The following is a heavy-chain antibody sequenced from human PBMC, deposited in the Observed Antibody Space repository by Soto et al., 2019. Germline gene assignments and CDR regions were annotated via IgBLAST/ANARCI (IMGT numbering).Heavy chain of an antibody. J-gene: IGHJ5*02. CDR3: ARVRGTMIVVVIPQTRGWFDP. V-gene: IGHV4-34*01. CDR2: INHSGST. D-gene: IGHD3-22*01. CDR1: GGSFSGYY. Sequence: SETLSLTCAVYGGSFSGYYWSWIRQPPGKGLEWIGEINHSGSTNYNPSLKSRVTISVDTSKDQFSLKLSSVTAADTAVYYCARVRGTMIVVVIPQTRGWFDPWGQGILVTVSS.